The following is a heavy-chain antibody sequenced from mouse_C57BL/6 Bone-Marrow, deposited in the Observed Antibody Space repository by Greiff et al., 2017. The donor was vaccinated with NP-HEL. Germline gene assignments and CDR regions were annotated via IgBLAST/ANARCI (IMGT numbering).Heavy chain of an antibody. D-gene: IGHD1-1*02. J-gene: IGHJ2*01. Sequence: VQLQQSGPELVKPGASVKISCKASGYTFTDYYMNWVKQSHGKSLEWIGDINPNNGGTSYNQKFKGKATLTVDKSSSTAYMELRSLTSEDSAVYYCARYGGNPDYWGQGTTLTVSS. CDR2: INPNNGGT. CDR3: ARYGGNPDY. V-gene: IGHV1-26*01. CDR1: GYTFTDYY.